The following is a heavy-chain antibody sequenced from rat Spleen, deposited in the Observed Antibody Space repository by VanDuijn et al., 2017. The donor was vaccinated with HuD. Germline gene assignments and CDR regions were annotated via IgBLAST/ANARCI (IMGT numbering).Heavy chain of an antibody. J-gene: IGHJ1*01. CDR2: ISSDGSTT. Sequence: EVRLVESDGGLVQPGGSLKLSCAASGFAFSDFFMAWVRQAPAKGLEWVATISSDGSTTYYRDSVKGRFTISRDNAKRTLFLQMDSLRSGDTATYYCAGAGYLRDWYFDFWGPGTMVTVSP. V-gene: IGHV5-29*01. CDR3: AGAGYLRDWYFDF. CDR1: GFAFSDFF. D-gene: IGHD2-2*01.